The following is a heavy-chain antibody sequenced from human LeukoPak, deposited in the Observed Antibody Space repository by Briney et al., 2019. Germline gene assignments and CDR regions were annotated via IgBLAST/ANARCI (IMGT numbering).Heavy chain of an antibody. D-gene: IGHD2-2*01. CDR2: IYYSGTT. J-gene: IGHJ3*02. Sequence: SETLSLTCTVSGGSISSYYWSWIRQPPGKGLEWIGYIYYSGTTNYNPSLKSRVTMSVDTSKNQFSLKLTSVTAADTAVYYCARETLSTHAFDIWGQGTMVTVSS. CDR3: ARETLSTHAFDI. CDR1: GGSISSYY. V-gene: IGHV4-59*12.